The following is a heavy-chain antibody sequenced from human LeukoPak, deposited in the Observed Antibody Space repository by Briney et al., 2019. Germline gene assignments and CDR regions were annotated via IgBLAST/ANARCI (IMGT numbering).Heavy chain of an antibody. Sequence: SETLSLTCSVSGGSISSSSFYWGWIRQPPGKGLEWIGTIYYTGTTYYNPSLKSRVTISIDRSKEQFSLKLSSVSAADTAIFYCAREKWDDGFDIWGRGTAVTVSS. V-gene: IGHV4-39*02. D-gene: IGHD1-26*01. CDR1: GGSISSSSFY. CDR3: AREKWDDGFDI. CDR2: IYYTGTT. J-gene: IGHJ3*02.